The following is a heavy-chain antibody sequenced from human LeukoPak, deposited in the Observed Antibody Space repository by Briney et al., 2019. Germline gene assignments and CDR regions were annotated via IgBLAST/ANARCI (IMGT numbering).Heavy chain of an antibody. J-gene: IGHJ4*02. CDR2: IYPGDSDT. CDR1: GSSFPIYW. CDR3: ARRSTYGSGTNYLFDY. D-gene: IGHD3-10*01. V-gene: IGHV5-51*01. Sequence: GESLKISCKASGSSFPIYWIAWVRQMPGKGLEWMGIIYPGDSDTRYSPSFQGQITISADKSISTAYLQWSSLKASDTAMYYCARRSTYGSGTNYLFDYWGQGTLVTVSS.